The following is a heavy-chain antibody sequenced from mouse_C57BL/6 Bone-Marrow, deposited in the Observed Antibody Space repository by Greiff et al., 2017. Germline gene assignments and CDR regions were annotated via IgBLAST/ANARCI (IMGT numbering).Heavy chain of an antibody. V-gene: IGHV5-17*01. Sequence: DVKLVESGGGLVKPGGSLKLSCAASGFTFSDYGMHWVRQAPKKGLEWVAYISSGSSTIYYADTVKGRFTISRDNAKNTLFLQMTSLRSEDTAMYYSARGPWFAYWGQGTLVTVSA. CDR1: GFTFSDYG. CDR3: ARGPWFAY. J-gene: IGHJ3*01. CDR2: ISSGSSTI.